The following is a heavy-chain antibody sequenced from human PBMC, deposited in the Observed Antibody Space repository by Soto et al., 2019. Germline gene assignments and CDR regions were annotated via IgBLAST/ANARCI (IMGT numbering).Heavy chain of an antibody. CDR2: MNPNSGIT. J-gene: IGHJ4*02. V-gene: IGHV1-8*01. CDR3: AKEARLEH. CDR1: GYTFTSYD. Sequence: QVQLVQSGAEVKKLGASVKFSCKASGYTFTSYDINWVRQAAGQGLEWMGWMNPNSGITGYAQRFQGRVNMTWNNTLSTAYMELSSLTSGDTAMYYCAKEARLEHWGQGTLVTVAS.